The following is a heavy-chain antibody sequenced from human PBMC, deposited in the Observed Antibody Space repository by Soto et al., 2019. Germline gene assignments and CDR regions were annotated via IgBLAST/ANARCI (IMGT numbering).Heavy chain of an antibody. CDR1: GFTFSSYG. V-gene: IGHV3-30*18. D-gene: IGHD3-10*01. Sequence: QVQLVESGGGVVQPGRSLRLSCAASGFTFSSYGMHWVRQAPGKGLEWVAVISYDGSNKYYADSVKGRFTISRDNSKNTLYLQMNGLKAEDTAVYYCAKDRGRRFGELSYYFDYWGQGTLVTVSS. CDR2: ISYDGSNK. CDR3: AKDRGRRFGELSYYFDY. J-gene: IGHJ4*02.